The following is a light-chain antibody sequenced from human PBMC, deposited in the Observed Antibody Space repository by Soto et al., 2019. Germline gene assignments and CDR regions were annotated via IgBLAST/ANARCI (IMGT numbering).Light chain of an antibody. CDR1: SSDFGDYKY. V-gene: IGLV2-14*01. J-gene: IGLJ2*01. CDR3: SSYTNTNIRV. Sequence: QSALTQPASVSGSPGQSITISCTGGSSDFGDYKYVSWYQQHPGKAPKLIIYDVNNRPSEVSTRFSGSESGNTASLTISGLQAEDEADYYCSSYTNTNIRVFGGGTKLTVL. CDR2: DVN.